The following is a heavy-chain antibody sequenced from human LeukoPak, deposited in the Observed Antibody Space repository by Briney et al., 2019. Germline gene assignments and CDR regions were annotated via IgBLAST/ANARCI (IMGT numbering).Heavy chain of an antibody. J-gene: IGHJ1*01. CDR2: ISYDGSNK. Sequence: PGGSLRLSSAASGFTFSSYGMHWVRHAPGKGLEWVAVISYDGSNKYYADSVKGRFTISRDNSKNTLYLQMNSLRAEDTAVYYCAKASVSSSWLGSAYFQHWGQGTLVTVSS. CDR3: AKASVSSSWLGSAYFQH. D-gene: IGHD6-13*01. V-gene: IGHV3-30*18. CDR1: GFTFSSYG.